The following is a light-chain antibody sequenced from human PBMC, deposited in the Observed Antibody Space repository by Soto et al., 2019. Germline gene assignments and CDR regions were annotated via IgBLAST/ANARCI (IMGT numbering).Light chain of an antibody. Sequence: IVLTQSPGTLSLSPGERAILSCRASQSVSSNYLAWYQQKPGQTPRLLIYGASSRATGIPDRFSGSGSGTDFTLTISRLEPEDFAVYYCQQYGTSPDLFTFGPGTKVDIK. V-gene: IGKV3-20*01. J-gene: IGKJ3*01. CDR1: QSVSSNY. CDR3: QQYGTSPDLFT. CDR2: GAS.